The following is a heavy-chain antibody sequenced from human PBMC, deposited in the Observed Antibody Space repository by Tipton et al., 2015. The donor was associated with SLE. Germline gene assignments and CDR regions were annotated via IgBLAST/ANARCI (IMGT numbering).Heavy chain of an antibody. CDR1: DGSIRSTNYY. Sequence: TLSLTCTVSDGSIRSTNYYWGWIRQPPGKGLEWIGSISDRGNINYNPSLQSRVTMSIDTSKNHFSLKLNSVTAADTAVYYCARALSGTQVVGRYWGQGTLVTVSS. D-gene: IGHD1-26*01. J-gene: IGHJ4*02. CDR2: ISDRGNI. V-gene: IGHV4-39*07. CDR3: ARALSGTQVVGRY.